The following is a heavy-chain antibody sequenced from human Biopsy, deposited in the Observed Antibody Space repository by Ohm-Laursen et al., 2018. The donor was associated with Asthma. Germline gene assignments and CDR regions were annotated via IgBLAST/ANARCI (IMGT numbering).Heavy chain of an antibody. Sequence: SDTLSLTCSMYGLSSSAYYWTWIRQTPGKGLEWIGESDHRGNTNANATLKSRVTISKAKSANEFSLKMKSVTAADTAVYYCVRGSSSWHHGPFHYYYGLDVWGQGTTATVSS. J-gene: IGHJ6*02. CDR2: SDHRGNT. V-gene: IGHV4-34*01. CDR3: VRGSSSWHHGPFHYYYGLDV. CDR1: GLSSSAYY. D-gene: IGHD6-13*01.